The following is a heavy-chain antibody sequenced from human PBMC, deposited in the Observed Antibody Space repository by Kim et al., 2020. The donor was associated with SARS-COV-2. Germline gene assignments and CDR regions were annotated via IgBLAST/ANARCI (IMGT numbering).Heavy chain of an antibody. V-gene: IGHV4-39*07. CDR3: ARVPSRAPCDY. J-gene: IGHJ4*02. CDR2: T. Sequence: TYYNPSLKSRVTISVDTSKNQFSLKLSSVTAADTAVYYCARVPSRAPCDYWGQGTLVTVSS.